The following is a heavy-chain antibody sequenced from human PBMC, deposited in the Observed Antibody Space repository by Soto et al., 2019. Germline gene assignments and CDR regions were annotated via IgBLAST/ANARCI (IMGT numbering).Heavy chain of an antibody. J-gene: IGHJ4*02. V-gene: IGHV1-2*02. CDR2: INPNSGGT. CDR3: ASPSRVGTTTDPFDY. D-gene: IGHD1-1*01. CDR1: GYTFTGYY. Sequence: ASVKVSCKASGYTFTGYYMHWVRQAPGQGLEWMGWINPNSGGTNYAQKFQGRVTMTRDTSISTAYMELSRLRSDDTAVYYCASPSRVGTTTDPFDYWRQRTLVTVSS.